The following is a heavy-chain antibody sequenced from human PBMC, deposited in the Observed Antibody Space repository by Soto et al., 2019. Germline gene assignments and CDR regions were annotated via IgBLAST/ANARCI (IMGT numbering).Heavy chain of an antibody. V-gene: IGHV3-23*01. J-gene: IGHJ6*02. CDR1: GFTFSSYA. D-gene: IGHD6-19*01. CDR2: ISGSGGST. Sequence: GGPLRLSCAASGFTFSSYAMSWVRQAPGKGLEWVSAISGSGGSTYYADSVKGRFTISRDNSKNTLYLQMNSLRAEDTAVYYCAKDHPQHSSGWYRYYYYGMDVWGQGTTVTVSS. CDR3: AKDHPQHSSGWYRYYYYGMDV.